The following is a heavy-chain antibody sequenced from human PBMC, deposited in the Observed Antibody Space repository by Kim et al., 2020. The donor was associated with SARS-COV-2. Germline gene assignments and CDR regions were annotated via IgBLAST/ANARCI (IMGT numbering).Heavy chain of an antibody. CDR1: GFTFDSFA. CDR3: AKPRLYGGKGVSLRYYFAY. V-gene: IGHV3-23*01. Sequence: GGSLRLSCGASGFTFDSFAMTWVRQAPGRGLEWVSTISPSGLGTFYADSVKGRFSISRDHSNNTVYLQMNSLRIDDTSVYYCAKPRLYGGKGVSLRYYFAYWPQASLVTVSS. D-gene: IGHD5-12*01. J-gene: IGHJ4*02. CDR2: ISPSGLGT.